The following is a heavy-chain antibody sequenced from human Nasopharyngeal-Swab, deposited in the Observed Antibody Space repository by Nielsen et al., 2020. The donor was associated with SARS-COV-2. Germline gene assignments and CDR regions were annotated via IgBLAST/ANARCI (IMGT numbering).Heavy chain of an antibody. J-gene: IGHJ4*02. CDR3: TTDFYFDY. CDR2: IGDKDHNYAT. CDR1: GFIFSASA. V-gene: IGHV3-73*01. Sequence: GESLKISCAPSGFIFSASAIHWVRQASGKGLEWVGRIGDKDHNYATTYGASVQGRFTISRDDSKNTAFLQMDSLKTEDTALYYCTTDFYFDYWGQGTLVTVSS.